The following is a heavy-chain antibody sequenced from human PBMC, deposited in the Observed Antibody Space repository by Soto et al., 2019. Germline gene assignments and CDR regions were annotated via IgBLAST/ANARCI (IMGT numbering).Heavy chain of an antibody. J-gene: IGHJ5*02. CDR2: IYYSGST. CDR1: GGSISSYY. V-gene: IGHV4-59*01. Sequence: PSETLSLTCTVSGGSISSYYWSWIRQPPGKGLEWIGYIYYSGSTNYNPSLKSRFTISVDTSKNPFSLKLSSVTAADTAVYYCARAVHIIAAAGTGGLWSFDARGQRTLVTVSA. D-gene: IGHD6-13*01. CDR3: ARAVHIIAAAGTGGLWSFDA.